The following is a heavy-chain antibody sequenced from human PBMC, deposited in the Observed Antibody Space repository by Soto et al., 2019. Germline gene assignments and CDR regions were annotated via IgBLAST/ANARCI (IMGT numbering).Heavy chain of an antibody. D-gene: IGHD3-3*01. J-gene: IGHJ6*02. CDR2: IIPIFGTA. CDR1: GVTFSSYA. Sequence: QVQLVQSGAEVKKPGSSVKVSCKASGVTFSSYAISWVRQAPGQGLEWMGGIIPIFGTANYAQKFQGRGTITADESTSIAYMELSNLKSEETVVDYCARMGPPTYFDFWSWYPPYYYYYYGMDGWGQGTTVTVSS. CDR3: ARMGPPTYFDFWSWYPPYYYYYYGMDG. V-gene: IGHV1-69*01.